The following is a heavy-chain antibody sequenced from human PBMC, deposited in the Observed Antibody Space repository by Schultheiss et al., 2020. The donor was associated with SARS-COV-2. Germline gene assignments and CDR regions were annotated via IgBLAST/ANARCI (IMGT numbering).Heavy chain of an antibody. J-gene: IGHJ2*01. V-gene: IGHV3-53*01. CDR1: GFTFSSYG. Sequence: GGSLRLSCAASGFTFSSYGIHWVRQAPGKGLEWVAVIYSGGSTYYADSVKGRFTISRDNSKNTLYLQMNSLRAEDTAVYYCARGETHIVVVVAATHWYFDLWGRGTLVTVSS. CDR3: ARGETHIVVVVAATHWYFDL. D-gene: IGHD2-15*01. CDR2: IYSGGST.